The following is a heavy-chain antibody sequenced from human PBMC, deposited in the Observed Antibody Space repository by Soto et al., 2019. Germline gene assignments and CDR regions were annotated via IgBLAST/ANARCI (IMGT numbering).Heavy chain of an antibody. J-gene: IGHJ4*02. D-gene: IGHD6-19*01. CDR1: GFTFSDYA. CDR3: ARAPGHSVHSSGWQIDY. Sequence: VQLLESGGGVVQPGGSLRLSCVASGFTFSDYAMYWVRQAPGKGLEWVSVISFDGNIKYYTGSVKGRFTISRDNSKNTLHLQVNSLRTEDTALYYCARAPGHSVHSSGWQIDYWGQGTLVTVSS. CDR2: ISFDGNIK. V-gene: IGHV3-30-3*01.